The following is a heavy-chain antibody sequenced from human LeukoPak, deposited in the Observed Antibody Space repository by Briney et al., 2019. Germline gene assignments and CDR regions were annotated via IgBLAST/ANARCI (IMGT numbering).Heavy chain of an antibody. D-gene: IGHD3-22*01. CDR3: AVTYYYDSSGMSWFDP. Sequence: SETLSLTCTVSGRSISSSSYYWGWIRQPPGKGLEWIGSIYYSGSTYYNPSLKSRVTISVDTSKNQFSLKLSSVTAADTAVYYCAVTYYYDSSGMSWFDPWGQGTLVTVSS. CDR1: GRSISSSSYY. V-gene: IGHV4-39*07. J-gene: IGHJ5*02. CDR2: IYYSGST.